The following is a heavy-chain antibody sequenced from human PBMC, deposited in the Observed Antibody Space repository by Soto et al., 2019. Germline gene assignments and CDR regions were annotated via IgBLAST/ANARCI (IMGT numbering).Heavy chain of an antibody. CDR1: GFTFDDYA. CDR2: ISWNSGSI. J-gene: IGHJ4*02. Sequence: EVQLVESGGGLVQPGRSLRLSCAASGFTFDDYAMHWVRQAPGKGLEWVSGISWNSGSIGYADSVKGRFTISRDNAKNSLYLQMNSLRAEDTALYYCAKASGPVAGHDFDYWGQGTLVTVSS. V-gene: IGHV3-9*01. D-gene: IGHD6-19*01. CDR3: AKASGPVAGHDFDY.